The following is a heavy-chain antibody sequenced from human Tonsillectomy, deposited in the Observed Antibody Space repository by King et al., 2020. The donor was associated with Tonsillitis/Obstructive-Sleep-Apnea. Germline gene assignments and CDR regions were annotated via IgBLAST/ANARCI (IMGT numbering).Heavy chain of an antibody. V-gene: IGHV4-39*01. J-gene: IGHJ4*02. D-gene: IGHD7-27*01. CDR3: ARQKGGTGDPIDY. CDR2: MSFRGRT. Sequence: QLQESGPRLVKPSETLSLTCSVSGGSVSSSSYYWGWIRQPPGKGLDWFWSMSFRGRTYYNPSLKSRVTISGDTSKNQFSLKLSSVTAADTAVYYCARQKGGTGDPIDYWGQGTLVTVSS. CDR1: GGSVSSSSYY.